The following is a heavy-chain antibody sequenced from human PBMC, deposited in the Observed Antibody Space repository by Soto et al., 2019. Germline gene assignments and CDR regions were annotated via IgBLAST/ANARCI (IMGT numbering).Heavy chain of an antibody. D-gene: IGHD6-19*01. CDR2: IWYDGSNK. J-gene: IGHJ6*02. V-gene: IGHV3-33*01. Sequence: QVQVVESGGGVVQPGRSLRLSWTASGFTFGGHAMHWVRQAPGKGLEWVAQIWYDGSNKYYADSVKGRFTISRDNSKNTLYVQMDSLRVEDTAVYYCARDGQSLAPYALDVWGQGTSVTVSS. CDR1: GFTFGGHA. CDR3: ARDGQSLAPYALDV.